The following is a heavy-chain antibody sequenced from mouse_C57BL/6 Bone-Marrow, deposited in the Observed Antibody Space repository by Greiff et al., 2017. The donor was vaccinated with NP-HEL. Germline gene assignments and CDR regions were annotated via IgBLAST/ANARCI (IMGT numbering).Heavy chain of an antibody. CDR1: GFNIKNTY. CDR2: IDPANGNT. V-gene: IGHV14-3*01. Sequence: VYVKQSVAELVRPGASVKLSCTASGFNIKNTYMHWVKQRPEQGLEWIGRIDPANGNTKYAPKFQGKATITADTSSNTAYLQLSSLTSEDTAIYYCAFYYGSSYKRFAYWGQGTLVTVSA. D-gene: IGHD1-1*01. J-gene: IGHJ3*01. CDR3: AFYYGSSYKRFAY.